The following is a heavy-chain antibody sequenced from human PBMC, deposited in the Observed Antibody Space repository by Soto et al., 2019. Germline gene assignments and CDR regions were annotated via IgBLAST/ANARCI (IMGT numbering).Heavy chain of an antibody. CDR1: GGSFSGYY. Sequence: QVQLQQWGAGLLKPSETLSLTCAVYGGSFSGYYWSWIRQPPGKGLEWIGAINHSGRTNYNPSLKSRVTIAVYTTKHQFSLKQSSVNAADTAVYYCARGLALLAIFGKPNPFDYYYYMDVWGKGTTVTVSS. D-gene: IGHD3-3*01. V-gene: IGHV4-34*01. J-gene: IGHJ6*03. CDR2: INHSGRT. CDR3: ARGLALLAIFGKPNPFDYYYYMDV.